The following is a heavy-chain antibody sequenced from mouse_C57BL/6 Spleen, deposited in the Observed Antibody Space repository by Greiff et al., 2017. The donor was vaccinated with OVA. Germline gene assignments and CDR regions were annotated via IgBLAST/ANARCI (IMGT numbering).Heavy chain of an antibody. D-gene: IGHD2-5*01. CDR3: TRTLYYSNYA. V-gene: IGHV1-15*01. J-gene: IGHJ2*01. Sequence: VQLQESGAELVRPGASVTLSCKASGYTFTDYEMHWVKQTPVHGLEWIGAIDPETGGTAYNQKFKGKAILTADKSSSTAYMELRSLTSEDSAVYYCTRTLYYSNYAWGQGTTLTVSS. CDR1: GYTFTDYE. CDR2: IDPETGGT.